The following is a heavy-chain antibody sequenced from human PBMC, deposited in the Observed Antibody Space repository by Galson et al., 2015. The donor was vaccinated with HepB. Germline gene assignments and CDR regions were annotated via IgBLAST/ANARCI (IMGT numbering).Heavy chain of an antibody. D-gene: IGHD2-2*03. V-gene: IGHV3-23*01. Sequence: SLRLSCAASGFTFSSYAMSWVRQAPGKGLEWVSAISGSGGSTYYADSVKGRFTISRDNSKNTLYLQMNSLRAEDTAVYYCAKGGYRSSTSCYEGVFDYWGQGTLVTVSS. J-gene: IGHJ4*02. CDR3: AKGGYRSSTSCYEGVFDY. CDR2: ISGSGGST. CDR1: GFTFSSYA.